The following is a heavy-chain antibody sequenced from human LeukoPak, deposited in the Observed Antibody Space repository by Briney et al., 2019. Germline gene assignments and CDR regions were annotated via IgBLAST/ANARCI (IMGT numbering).Heavy chain of an antibody. V-gene: IGHV1-8*01. D-gene: IGHD6-13*01. J-gene: IGHJ4*02. CDR3: PRVAAAGIDWYYFDY. CDR1: GYTFTSYD. Sequence: GASVKVSCKASGYTFTSYDINWVRQATGQGLEWMGWMNPNSGNTGYAQKFQGRVTMPRNTSISTAYMELSSLRSEDTAVYYCPRVAAAGIDWYYFDYWGQGTLVTVSS. CDR2: MNPNSGNT.